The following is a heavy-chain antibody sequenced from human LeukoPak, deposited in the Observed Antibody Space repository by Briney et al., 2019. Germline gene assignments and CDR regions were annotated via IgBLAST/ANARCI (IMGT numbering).Heavy chain of an antibody. Sequence: PGGSLRLSCAASGFTFSSYGMHWVRQAPGKGLEWVAFIRYDGSNKYYADSVKGRFTISGDNSRNTQYLQMDSLRVEDTAVYYCAKKLETARTPSPFDYWGQGTLVTVSS. CDR2: IRYDGSNK. CDR3: AKKLETARTPSPFDY. CDR1: GFTFSSYG. V-gene: IGHV3-30*02. J-gene: IGHJ4*02. D-gene: IGHD6-6*01.